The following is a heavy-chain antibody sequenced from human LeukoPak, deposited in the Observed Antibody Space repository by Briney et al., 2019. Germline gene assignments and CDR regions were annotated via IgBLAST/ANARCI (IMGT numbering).Heavy chain of an antibody. CDR2: ISGSGVTT. CDR1: GFTFSTNG. Sequence: PGGSLRLSCAASGFTFSTNGMTWVRQAPGKGLEWVSAISGSGVTTYYADSMKGRFTISRDNSKNTLYLQMNSLRAEDTAVYYCAKNTVYLDYWGQGTLVTVSS. CDR3: AKNTVYLDY. J-gene: IGHJ4*02. V-gene: IGHV3-23*01. D-gene: IGHD4-17*01.